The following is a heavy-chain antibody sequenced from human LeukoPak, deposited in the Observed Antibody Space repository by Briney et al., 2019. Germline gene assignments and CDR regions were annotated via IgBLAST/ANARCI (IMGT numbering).Heavy chain of an antibody. V-gene: IGHV1-2*02. J-gene: IGHJ4*02. D-gene: IGHD3-22*01. CDR1: GYTFTGYY. CDR3: ARTKIDYYDSSGYSYYFDY. CDR2: INPNSGGT. Sequence: ASVTVSCTASGYTFTGYYMHWVRQAPGQGLEWMGWINPNSGGTNYAQKFQGRVTMTRDTSISTAYMELSRLRSDDTAVYYCARTKIDYYDSSGYSYYFDYWGQGTLVTVSS.